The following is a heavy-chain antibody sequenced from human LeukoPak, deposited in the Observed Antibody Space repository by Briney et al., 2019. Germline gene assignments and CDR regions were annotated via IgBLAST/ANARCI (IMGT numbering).Heavy chain of an antibody. D-gene: IGHD3-22*01. Sequence: GGSLILSCAASGFTFSDYGMYWVRQAPGKGLEWVAVIWYDGSKKYHADSVKGRFTISRDNSKNTLYLQMNSLRAEDSAVYYCAKDSSYYYLDYWGQGTLVTVSS. CDR1: GFTFSDYG. CDR2: IWYDGSKK. CDR3: AKDSSYYYLDY. V-gene: IGHV3-33*06. J-gene: IGHJ4*02.